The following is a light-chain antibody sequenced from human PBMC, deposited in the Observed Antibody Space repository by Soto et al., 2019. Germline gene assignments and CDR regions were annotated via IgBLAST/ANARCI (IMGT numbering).Light chain of an antibody. CDR3: NSFTTSSTLV. CDR2: DVS. CDR1: SSDVGAYNY. V-gene: IGLV2-14*03. Sequence: QSALTQPASVSGSPGQSITSSCTGTSSDVGAYNYVSWYQHHPGKAPKLMIYDVSNRPSGVSNRFSGSKSGNTASLTISGLQAEDEADYYCNSFTTSSTLVFGGGTNLTVL. J-gene: IGLJ2*01.